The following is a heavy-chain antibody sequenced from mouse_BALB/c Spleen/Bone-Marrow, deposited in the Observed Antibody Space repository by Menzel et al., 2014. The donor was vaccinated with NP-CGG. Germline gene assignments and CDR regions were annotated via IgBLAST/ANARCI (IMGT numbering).Heavy chain of an antibody. CDR2: IDXANGNT. CDR3: AFYYYGSSPFAY. V-gene: IGHV14-3*02. CDR1: GFNIKDTY. J-gene: IGHJ3*01. D-gene: IGHD1-1*01. Sequence: EVKLMESGAELVKPGASVKLSCTASGFNIKDTYXHWAKQRPXXGLEWIGRIDXANGNTKYDPKFQGKATITADTSSNTAYLQLSSLTSEDTAVYYCAFYYYGSSPFAYWGQGTLVTVSA.